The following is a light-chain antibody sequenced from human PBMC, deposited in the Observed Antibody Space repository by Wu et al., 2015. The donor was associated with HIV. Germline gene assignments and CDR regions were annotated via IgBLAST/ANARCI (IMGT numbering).Light chain of an antibody. CDR2: AAS. J-gene: IGKJ5*01. CDR3: QQYGGSPPVT. V-gene: IGKV3-20*01. CDR1: QRIDSRS. Sequence: ATVSCRASQRIDSRSLAWYQQRPWPGSQTLISAASNRAAGIPDRFNGSRSGTDFILTISGLEPEDSAVYFCQQYGGSPPVTFGQGTRLEIK.